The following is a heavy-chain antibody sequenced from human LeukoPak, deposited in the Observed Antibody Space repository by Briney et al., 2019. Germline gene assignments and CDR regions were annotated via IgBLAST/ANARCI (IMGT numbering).Heavy chain of an antibody. D-gene: IGHD3-3*01. J-gene: IGHJ4*02. CDR1: GFTFSSYA. V-gene: IGHV3-23*01. CDR2: ISGSGGST. CDR3: AKDPYYDFWSGYPPGC. Sequence: PGGSLRLSCAASGFTFSSYAMSWVRQAPGKGLEWVSGISGSGGSTYYADSVKGRFTISRDNSKNTLYLQMNSLRAEDTAVYYCAKDPYYDFWSGYPPGCWGQGTLVIVSS.